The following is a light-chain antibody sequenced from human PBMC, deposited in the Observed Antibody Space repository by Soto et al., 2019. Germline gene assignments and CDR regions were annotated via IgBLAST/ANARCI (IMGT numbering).Light chain of an antibody. CDR2: EVT. V-gene: IGLV2-8*01. CDR1: SSDIGAYKY. Sequence: HYALTQPPSASGSPGQSVTISCTGTSSDIGAYKYVSWYQQYPGKAPKLMIYEVTKRPSGVPDRFSGSKSGNTASLTVSGLEAEDEADYYCTSYVGNDIWVFGGGTNVTVL. CDR3: TSYVGNDIWV. J-gene: IGLJ3*02.